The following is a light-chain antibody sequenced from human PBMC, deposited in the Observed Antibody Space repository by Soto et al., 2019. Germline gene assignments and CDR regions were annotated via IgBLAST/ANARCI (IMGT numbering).Light chain of an antibody. CDR3: QRYNSAPHT. Sequence: DTQMTQSPASVSASVGDRVTIICRTSQGISNYSAWYQQKPGKVPKLLIYAASTLQSGVPSRFSGSGSGTDFTLTISSLQPEDVATYYCQRYNSAPHTFGRGTRLEIK. J-gene: IGKJ5*01. V-gene: IGKV1-27*01. CDR2: AAS. CDR1: QGISNY.